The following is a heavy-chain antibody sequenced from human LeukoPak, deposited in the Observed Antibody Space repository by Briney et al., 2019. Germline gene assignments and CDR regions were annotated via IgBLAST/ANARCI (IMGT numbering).Heavy chain of an antibody. CDR1: GGSISSYY. CDR3: ARLVAARPTNWFDP. J-gene: IGHJ5*02. V-gene: IGHV4-59*01. D-gene: IGHD6-6*01. CDR2: IYYSGST. Sequence: PSETLSLTCTVSGGSISSYYWSWIRQPPGKGLEWIGHIYYSGSTNYNPSLKSRVTISVDTSKNQFSLKLSSVTAADTAVYYCARLVAARPTNWFDPWGQGTLVTVSS.